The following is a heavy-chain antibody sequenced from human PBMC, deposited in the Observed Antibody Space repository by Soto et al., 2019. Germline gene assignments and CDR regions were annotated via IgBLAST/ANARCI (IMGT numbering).Heavy chain of an antibody. D-gene: IGHD1-26*01. J-gene: IGHJ5*02. CDR3: AAEAPGVAASPRRLAP. CDR1: VFSFTNSA. Sequence: SVKVSCEDSVFSFTNSAVQWVRQARGQRLEWIGWIVVGSGNTNYAQKFQERVTITRDISTSTAYMELSSLRSEDTAVYYCAAEAPGVAASPRRLAPWGQGTLVTVS. CDR2: IVVGSGNT. V-gene: IGHV1-58*01.